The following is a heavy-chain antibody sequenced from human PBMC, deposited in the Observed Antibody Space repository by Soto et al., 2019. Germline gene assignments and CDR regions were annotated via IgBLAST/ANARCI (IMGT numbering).Heavy chain of an antibody. V-gene: IGHV3-21*01. CDR2: ITSSSGDI. D-gene: IGHD3-9*01. Sequence: GGSLRLSCTASGFTFNMYTMNWVRQAPGKGLEWVASITSSSGDIYHADSVRGRFVISRDNPRNSLYLQMNSLRAEDTAVYYCASSFDWSLYFGGGGLYWGTGTQVAAAS. CDR3: ASSFDWSLYFGGGGLY. CDR1: GFTFNMYT. J-gene: IGHJ4*02.